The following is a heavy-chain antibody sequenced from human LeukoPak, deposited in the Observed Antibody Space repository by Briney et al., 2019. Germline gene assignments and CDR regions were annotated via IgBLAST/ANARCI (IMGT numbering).Heavy chain of an antibody. V-gene: IGHV4-34*12. D-gene: IGHD3-22*01. CDR2: IIPSGSI. CDR1: GGSFSNYY. CDR3: ARQDYRDSSGHNWFDP. J-gene: IGHJ5*02. Sequence: SETLPPTXAVYGGSFSNYYWSWIRQPPGKGLEWIGEIIPSGSINYNPSLKSRVAISVDTSQNQFSLKLSSVTAADTAVYYCARQDYRDSSGHNWFDPWGQGTQVTVSS.